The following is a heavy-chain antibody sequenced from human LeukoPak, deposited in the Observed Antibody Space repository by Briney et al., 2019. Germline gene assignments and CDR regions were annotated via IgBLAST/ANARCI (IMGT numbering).Heavy chain of an antibody. CDR1: GFTFSSYA. CDR2: IKEDGSEK. D-gene: IGHD3-16*01. CDR3: AREGGGAFDF. Sequence: GGSLRLSCAASGFTFSSYAMRWVRQAPGKGLEWVANIKEDGSEKYYVDSVKGRFTISRDNAKNSLYLQMNSLRAEDTAVYYCAREGGGAFDFWGQGTMVTVSS. J-gene: IGHJ3*01. V-gene: IGHV3-7*01.